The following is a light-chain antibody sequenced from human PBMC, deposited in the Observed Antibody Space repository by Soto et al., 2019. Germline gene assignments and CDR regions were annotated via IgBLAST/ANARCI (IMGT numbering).Light chain of an antibody. Sequence: QSALTQPASVSGSPGQSITISCTGTSSDVGGYNYVSWYQQHPGKAPKLMLYDVSNRPSGVSNRFSGSKSGNSASLTISGLQAEDEADYYCSSYASSRTYVFGIGTKVTVL. CDR3: SSYASSRTYV. V-gene: IGLV2-14*03. J-gene: IGLJ1*01. CDR2: DVS. CDR1: SSDVGGYNY.